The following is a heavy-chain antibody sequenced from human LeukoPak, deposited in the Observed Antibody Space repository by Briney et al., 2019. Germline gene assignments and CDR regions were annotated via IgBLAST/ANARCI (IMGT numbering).Heavy chain of an antibody. CDR1: GFTVGSNY. D-gene: IGHD2-2*01. J-gene: IGHJ4*02. Sequence: PGGSLRLSCAASGFTVGSNYMSWVRQAPGKGLEWVSAISGSGGSTYYADSVKGRFTISRDNSKNTLYLQMNSLRAEDTAVYYCAKGHIIVVVPAAYDYWGQGTLVTVSS. CDR3: AKGHIIVVVPAAYDY. V-gene: IGHV3-23*01. CDR2: ISGSGGST.